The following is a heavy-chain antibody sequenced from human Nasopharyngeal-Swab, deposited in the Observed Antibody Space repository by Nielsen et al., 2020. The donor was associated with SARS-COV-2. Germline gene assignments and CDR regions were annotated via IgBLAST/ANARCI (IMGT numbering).Heavy chain of an antibody. CDR1: GFTFSSYA. CDR3: TTGFTMIVVVTLDY. J-gene: IGHJ4*02. Sequence: GESLKISCAASGFTFSSYAMSWVRQAPGKGLEWVSAISGSGGSTYYADSVKGRFTISRDDSKNTLYLQMNSLKTEDTAVYYCTTGFTMIVVVTLDYWGQGTLVTVSS. D-gene: IGHD3-22*01. V-gene: IGHV3-23*01. CDR2: ISGSGGST.